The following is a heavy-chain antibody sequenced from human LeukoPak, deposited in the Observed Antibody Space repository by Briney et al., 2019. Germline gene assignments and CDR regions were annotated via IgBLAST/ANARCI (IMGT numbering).Heavy chain of an antibody. Sequence: ESGPALVKPTQTLTLTCTFSGFSLSTSGMCVSWIRQPPGKALEWLARIDWDDDKYYSTSLKTRLTISKDTSKNQVVLTMTNMDPVDTATYYCARNGYDYGDYVIGYWGQGTLVTVSS. CDR3: ARNGYDYGDYVIGY. CDR1: GFSLSTSGMC. V-gene: IGHV2-70*11. D-gene: IGHD4-17*01. CDR2: IDWDDDK. J-gene: IGHJ4*02.